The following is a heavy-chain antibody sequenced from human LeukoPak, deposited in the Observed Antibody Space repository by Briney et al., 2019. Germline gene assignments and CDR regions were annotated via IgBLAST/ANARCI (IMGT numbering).Heavy chain of an antibody. V-gene: IGHV3-21*01. CDR2: ISSSSSYI. D-gene: IGHD6-13*01. CDR3: ARRPVSYSSSWFYYFDY. CDR1: GFTFSSYS. J-gene: IGHJ4*02. Sequence: GGSLRLSCAASGFTFSSYSMNWVRQAPGKGLEWVSSISSSSSYIHYADSVKGRFTISRDNAKNSLYLQMNSLRAEDTAVYYCARRPVSYSSSWFYYFDYWGQGTLVTVSS.